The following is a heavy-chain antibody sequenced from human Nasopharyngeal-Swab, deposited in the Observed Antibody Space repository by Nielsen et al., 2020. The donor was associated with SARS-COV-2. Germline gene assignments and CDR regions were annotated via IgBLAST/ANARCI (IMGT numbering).Heavy chain of an antibody. J-gene: IGHJ6*02. V-gene: IGHV1-69*01. CDR2: IIPIFGTA. CDR3: ARWGIVATGSYYYYGMDV. D-gene: IGHD5-12*01. Sequence: WVRQAPGQGLEWTGGIIPIFGTANYAQKFQGRVTITADESTSTAYMELSSLRSEDTAVYYCARWGIVATGSYYYYGMDVWGQGTTVTVSS.